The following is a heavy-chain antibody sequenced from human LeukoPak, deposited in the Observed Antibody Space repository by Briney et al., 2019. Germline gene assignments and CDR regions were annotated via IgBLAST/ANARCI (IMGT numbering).Heavy chain of an antibody. J-gene: IGHJ6*02. CDR1: GFTFSSYA. V-gene: IGHV3-30*18. CDR3: AKSLQPEIRGSEQWLVSYYYYGMDV. Sequence: PGRSLRLSCAASGFTFSSYAMHWVRQAPGKGLEWVAVISYDGNNKYYGDSVKGRFTISRDNSKNTLYLQMNSLRAEDTAVYYCAKSLQPEIRGSEQWLVSYYYYGMDVWGQGTTVTVSS. CDR2: ISYDGNNK. D-gene: IGHD6-19*01.